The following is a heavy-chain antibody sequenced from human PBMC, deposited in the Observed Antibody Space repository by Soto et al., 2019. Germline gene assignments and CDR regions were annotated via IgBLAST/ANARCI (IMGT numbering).Heavy chain of an antibody. J-gene: IGHJ4*02. CDR2: ISAYNDKT. CDR1: GYTFTTYG. D-gene: IGHD1-26*01. V-gene: IGHV1-18*01. Sequence: ASVKVSCKASGYTFTTYGISWVRQAPGQGLEWMGWISAYNDKTTYAQKFQGRLTMTTDTSSNTAYMELRSLRYDDTAVYYCARFTGISKWTFDSWGQGTLVTV. CDR3: ARFTGISKWTFDS.